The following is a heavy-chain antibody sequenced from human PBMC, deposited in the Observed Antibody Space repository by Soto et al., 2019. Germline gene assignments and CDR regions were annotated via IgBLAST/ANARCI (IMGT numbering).Heavy chain of an antibody. CDR2: IYYSGST. Sequence: SETLSLTCTVSGGSISSSSYYWGWIRQPPGKGLEWIGSIYYSGSTYYNPSLKSRVTISVDTSRNQFSLNMNSVTAADTAVYFCARGRRVIVSRYTMDVWGQGTTVTVSS. CDR1: GGSISSSSYY. V-gene: IGHV4-39*07. J-gene: IGHJ6*02. D-gene: IGHD2-15*01. CDR3: ARGRRVIVSRYTMDV.